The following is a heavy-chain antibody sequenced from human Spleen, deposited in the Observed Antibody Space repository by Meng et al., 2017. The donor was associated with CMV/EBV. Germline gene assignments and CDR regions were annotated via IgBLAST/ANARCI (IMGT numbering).Heavy chain of an antibody. V-gene: IGHV1-2*02. D-gene: IGHD4-23*01. J-gene: IGHJ4*02. CDR3: AKDSGAGNSDY. CDR1: GYTFTSYG. Sequence: ASGKVSCKASGYTFTSYGISWVRQAPGQGLEWMGWINCKTGVTNYAQNFQGRVTMTRDTSISTASMEMSRLRSDDTAVYYCAKDSGAGNSDYWGQGTLVTVSS. CDR2: INCKTGVT.